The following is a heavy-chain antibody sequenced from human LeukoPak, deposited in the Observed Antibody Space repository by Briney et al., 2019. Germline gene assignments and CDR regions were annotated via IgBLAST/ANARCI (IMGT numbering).Heavy chain of an antibody. CDR2: IKSETNGGTT. Sequence: GGSLRLSCAASGFTFNHAWISWVRQAPGKGLEWVGRIKSETNGGTTDYAAPVKGRFTISRDDSKNTLYLQMNSLKTEDTAVYYCTWVGARYYFDYWGQGTLVTVSS. J-gene: IGHJ4*02. CDR3: TWVGARYYFDY. V-gene: IGHV3-15*01. D-gene: IGHD1-26*01. CDR1: GFTFNHAW.